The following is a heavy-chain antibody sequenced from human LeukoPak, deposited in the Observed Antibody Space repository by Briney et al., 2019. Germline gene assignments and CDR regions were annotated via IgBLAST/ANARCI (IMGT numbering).Heavy chain of an antibody. CDR1: GGSISSYY. Sequence: PSETLSLTCTVSGGSISSYYWSWIRQPPGKGLEWIGYTYYSGSTNYNPSLKSRVTISVDTSKNQFSLKLSSVTAADTAVYYCAGSIAAAGTGYYYYGMDVWGQGTTVTVSS. V-gene: IGHV4-59*08. D-gene: IGHD6-13*01. CDR3: AGSIAAAGTGYYYYGMDV. CDR2: TYYSGST. J-gene: IGHJ6*02.